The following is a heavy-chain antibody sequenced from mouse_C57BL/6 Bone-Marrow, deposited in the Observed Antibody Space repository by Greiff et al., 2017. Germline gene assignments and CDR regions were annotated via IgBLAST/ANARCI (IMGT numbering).Heavy chain of an antibody. CDR3: ARRTGLQQVWFAY. V-gene: IGHV1-47*01. Sequence: QVQLQQSGAELVKPGASVKMSCKASGYTFTTYSIKWMKQNPGKGLEWIGFFHPYNDDTNYNEKFTGKATFTVEKSSSTVYLQLSRLTSDDSAVYYCARRTGLQQVWFAYWGQGTLVTVSA. CDR1: GYTFTTYS. CDR2: FHPYNDDT. D-gene: IGHD6-1*01. J-gene: IGHJ3*01.